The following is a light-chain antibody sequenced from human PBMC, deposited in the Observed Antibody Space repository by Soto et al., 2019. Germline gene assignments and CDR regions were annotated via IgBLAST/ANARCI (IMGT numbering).Light chain of an antibody. CDR2: AVN. CDR3: SSYAGSNNYV. CDR1: STDVGGYNY. V-gene: IGLV2-8*01. Sequence: QSVLAQPPSAAGSPGQSVTISCTGTSTDVGGYNYVSWYQQYPGKAPKLMIYAVNKRPSGVPDRFSGSRSGNTASLTVSGLQAEDEADYYCSSYAGSNNYVFGTGTKVTVL. J-gene: IGLJ1*01.